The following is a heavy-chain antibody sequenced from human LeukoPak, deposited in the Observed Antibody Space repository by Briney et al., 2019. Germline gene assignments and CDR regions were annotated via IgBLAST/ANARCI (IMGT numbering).Heavy chain of an antibody. V-gene: IGHV4-39*01. CDR2: IYYSGTT. CDR3: ARLTTDYVWGSYRSGDDAFDI. J-gene: IGHJ3*02. CDR1: GGSISSSSYY. Sequence: SETLSLTCTVSGGSISSSSYYSGWIRQPPGKGLEWIGSIYYSGTTYYNPSLKSRVTISVYTSNNQFSLKLSSVTAADTAVYYCARLTTDYVWGSYRSGDDAFDIWGQGTMVTVSS. D-gene: IGHD3-16*02.